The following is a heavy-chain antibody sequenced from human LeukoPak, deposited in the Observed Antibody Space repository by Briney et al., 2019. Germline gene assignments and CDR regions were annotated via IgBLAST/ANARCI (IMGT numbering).Heavy chain of an antibody. V-gene: IGHV3-23*01. Sequence: GGSLRLSCAASGFTFSSYAMSWVRQAPGKGLEWVSAISGSGGSTYYADSVKGRFTISRDNSKNTLYLQMNSLRAEGTAVYYCAKMPWVVVVADGYVWFDPWGQGTLVTVSS. CDR1: GFTFSSYA. D-gene: IGHD2-15*01. CDR2: ISGSGGST. CDR3: AKMPWVVVVADGYVWFDP. J-gene: IGHJ5*02.